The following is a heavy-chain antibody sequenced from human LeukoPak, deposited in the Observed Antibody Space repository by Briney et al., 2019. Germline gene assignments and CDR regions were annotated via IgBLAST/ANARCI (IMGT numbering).Heavy chain of an antibody. CDR1: GGSISSSSYY. CDR3: ARAHWSPTAAGDY. CDR2: IYYSGST. D-gene: IGHD6-13*01. J-gene: IGHJ4*02. Sequence: SETLSLTCTVSGGSISSSSYYWGWIRQPPGKGLEWIGSIYYSGSTYYNPSLKSRVTISVDTSKNQFSLKLSSVTAADTAVYYCARAHWSPTAAGDYWGQGTLVTVSS. V-gene: IGHV4-39*07.